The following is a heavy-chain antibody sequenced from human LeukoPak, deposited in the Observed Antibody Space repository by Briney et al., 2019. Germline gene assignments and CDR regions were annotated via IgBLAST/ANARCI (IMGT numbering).Heavy chain of an antibody. Sequence: PSGTLSLTCAVSGGSISSSNWWSWIRQHPGKGLEWIGYIYYSGSTYYNPSLKSRVTISVDTSKNQFSLKLGSVTAADTAVYYCARARGSSGYYYSTHAFDIWGQGTMVTVSS. J-gene: IGHJ3*02. CDR1: GGSISSSNW. CDR2: IYYSGST. V-gene: IGHV4-31*11. D-gene: IGHD3-22*01. CDR3: ARARGSSGYYYSTHAFDI.